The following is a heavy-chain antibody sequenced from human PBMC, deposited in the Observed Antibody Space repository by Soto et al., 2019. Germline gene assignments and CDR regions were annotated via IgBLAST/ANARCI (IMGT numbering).Heavy chain of an antibody. Sequence: QVQLVESGGGVVQPGRSLRLSCAASGFTFSSYGMHWVHQAPGKGLEWVAVISYDGSNKYYADSVKGRFTISRDNSKNTLYLKMNSLRAEDTAVYYCAKDISVWWELLRNYGMDVWGQGTTVTVSS. CDR1: GFTFSSYG. CDR3: AKDISVWWELLRNYGMDV. D-gene: IGHD1-26*01. V-gene: IGHV3-30*18. J-gene: IGHJ6*02. CDR2: ISYDGSNK.